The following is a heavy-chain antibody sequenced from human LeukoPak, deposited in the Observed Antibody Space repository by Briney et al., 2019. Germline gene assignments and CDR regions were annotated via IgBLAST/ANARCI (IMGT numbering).Heavy chain of an antibody. J-gene: IGHJ4*02. CDR3: ARGETRGYSSSWYHLLRAGYFDY. CDR2: INHSGST. D-gene: IGHD6-13*01. CDR1: GGSFSGYY. V-gene: IGHV4-34*01. Sequence: PSETLSLTCAVYGGSFSGYYWSWIRQPPGKGLEWIGEINHSGSTNYNPSLKSRVTISVDTSKNQFSLKLSSVTAADTAVYYCARGETRGYSSSWYHLLRAGYFDYWGQGTLVTVSS.